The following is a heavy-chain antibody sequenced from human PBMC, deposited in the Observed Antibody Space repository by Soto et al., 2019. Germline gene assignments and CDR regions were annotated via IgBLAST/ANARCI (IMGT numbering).Heavy chain of an antibody. J-gene: IGHJ6*04. V-gene: IGHV3-30-3*01. CDR3: ARGGIVAAGTSMDV. D-gene: IGHD6-13*01. CDR2: ISYDGSNK. CDR1: VFPSCSYA. Sequence: GGPLSPSCPAPVFPSCSYARHGVGQAPGKGVEWVAGISYDGSNKYYADSVKGRFTISIDKSKNTSYLQMNSLRAEDTAVYYCARGGIVAAGTSMDVGGKGTTVTVST.